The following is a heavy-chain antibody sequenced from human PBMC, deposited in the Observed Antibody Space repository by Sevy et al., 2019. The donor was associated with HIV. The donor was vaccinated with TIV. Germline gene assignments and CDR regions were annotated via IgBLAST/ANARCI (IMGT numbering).Heavy chain of an antibody. Sequence: GSLRLSCAASGFTVSSNYMSWVRQAPGKGLEWVSVIYSGGSTYYADSVKGRFTISRDNSKNTLYLQMNSLRAEDTAVYYCARGGYYYDNSGYPWYFDYWGQGTLVTVSS. V-gene: IGHV3-53*01. CDR1: GFTVSSNY. D-gene: IGHD3-22*01. CDR3: ARGGYYYDNSGYPWYFDY. J-gene: IGHJ4*02. CDR2: IYSGGST.